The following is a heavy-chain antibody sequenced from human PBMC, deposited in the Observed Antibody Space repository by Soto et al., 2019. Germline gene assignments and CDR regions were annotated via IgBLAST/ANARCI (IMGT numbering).Heavy chain of an antibody. CDR3: ARHITFGGVYPFDY. D-gene: IGHD3-16*01. CDR1: GYTFTSYG. J-gene: IGHJ4*02. CDR2: ISAYNGNA. V-gene: IGHV1-18*01. Sequence: GASVKVSCKASGYTFTSYGISWVRQAPGQGLEWMGWISAYNGNANYAQKLQGRVTMTTDTSTSTAYMELRSLRSDDTAVYYCARHITFGGVYPFDYWGQGTLVTVSS.